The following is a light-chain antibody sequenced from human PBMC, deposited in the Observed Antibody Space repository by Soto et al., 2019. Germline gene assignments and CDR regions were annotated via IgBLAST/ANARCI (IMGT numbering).Light chain of an antibody. V-gene: IGKV3D-15*01. Sequence: EILLTQSPATLSLSPGERATLSCRASQSVSSYLAWYQQKPGQAPRLLIYGASSRATGIPDRFSGSGSGTDFTLTISSLQSEDFAVYYCQQYNNWPITFGQGTRLEIK. J-gene: IGKJ5*01. CDR1: QSVSSY. CDR3: QQYNNWPIT. CDR2: GAS.